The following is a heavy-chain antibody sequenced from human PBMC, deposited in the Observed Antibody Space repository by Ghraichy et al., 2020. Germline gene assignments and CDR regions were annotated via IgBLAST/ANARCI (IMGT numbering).Heavy chain of an antibody. Sequence: SETLSLTCTVSGGSISSSSYYWGWIRQPPGKGLEWIGSIYYSGSTYYNPSLKSRVTISVDTSKNQFSLKLSSVTAADTAVYYCARHRIVGATGYYFDYWGQGTLVTVSS. CDR3: ARHRIVGATGYYFDY. D-gene: IGHD1-26*01. V-gene: IGHV4-39*01. CDR2: IYYSGST. J-gene: IGHJ4*02. CDR1: GGSISSSSYY.